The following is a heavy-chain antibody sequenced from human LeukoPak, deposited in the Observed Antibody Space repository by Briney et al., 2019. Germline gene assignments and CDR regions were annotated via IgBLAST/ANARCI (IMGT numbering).Heavy chain of an antibody. Sequence: PGGSLRLSCEASGFTFSTYGMHWVRQAPGKGLEWVAVIWYDGSNKNYADSVKGRFTIFRDNSKNTLYLQMNSLRAEDTAVYYCARGGRTTWHGMDVWGQGTTVTVSS. CDR2: IWYDGSNK. CDR3: ARGGRTTWHGMDV. D-gene: IGHD4-17*01. J-gene: IGHJ6*02. V-gene: IGHV3-33*01. CDR1: GFTFSTYG.